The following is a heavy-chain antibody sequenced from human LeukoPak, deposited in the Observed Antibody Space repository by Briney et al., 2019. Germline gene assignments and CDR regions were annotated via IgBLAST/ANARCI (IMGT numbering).Heavy chain of an antibody. Sequence: GGSLRLSCAASGFTFSDYYMSWIRQAPGKGLEWVSYISSSGSTIYYADSVKGRFTISRDNAKNSLYLQMNSLRAEDTAVYYCARDSGDCSGGSCYRLYCFDYWGQGTLVTVSS. J-gene: IGHJ4*02. CDR2: ISSSGSTI. V-gene: IGHV3-11*01. D-gene: IGHD2-15*01. CDR3: ARDSGDCSGGSCYRLYCFDY. CDR1: GFTFSDYY.